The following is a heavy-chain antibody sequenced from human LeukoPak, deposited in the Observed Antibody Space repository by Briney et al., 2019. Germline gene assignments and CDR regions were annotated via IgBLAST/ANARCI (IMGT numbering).Heavy chain of an antibody. CDR3: VRDFEWSFDT. CDR2: IRNDGNDK. Sequence: TGGSLRLSCAASGFTFNKHGMHWVRQAPGKWLEWFSFIRNDGNDKYYADSVKGRFTISRDNSKNTLYLQMNSLRPEDTALYYCVRDFEWSFDTWDQGTLVTVSS. V-gene: IGHV3-30*02. J-gene: IGHJ4*02. CDR1: GFTFNKHG. D-gene: IGHD3-3*01.